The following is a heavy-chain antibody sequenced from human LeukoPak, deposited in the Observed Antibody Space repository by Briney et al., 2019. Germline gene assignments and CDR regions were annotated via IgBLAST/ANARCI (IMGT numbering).Heavy chain of an antibody. V-gene: IGHV1-46*01. Sequence: ASVKVSCKASGYTFTTYGISWVRQAPGQGLEWMGIINPSGGSTSYAQKFQGRVTMTRDTSTRTVYMELSSLRSEDTAVYYCARDDSVAGFDYWGQGTLVTVSS. CDR1: GYTFTTYG. J-gene: IGHJ4*02. CDR2: INPSGGST. CDR3: ARDDSVAGFDY. D-gene: IGHD6-19*01.